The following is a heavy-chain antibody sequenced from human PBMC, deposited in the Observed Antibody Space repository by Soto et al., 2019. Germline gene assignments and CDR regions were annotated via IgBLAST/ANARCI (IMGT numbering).Heavy chain of an antibody. CDR3: ARVVPGAEAWFGP. V-gene: IGHV1-18*01. CDR2: ISLDSDGT. D-gene: IGHD2-2*01. Sequence: QVQLVQSGGEVKRPGASVKVSCKTSGYTFSNYGITWVRQAPGKPLEWLGWISLDSDGTNNAQKFQGRVSMTTDTSTTPAYMELRSLRSDDTAVYYCARVVPGAEAWFGPWGQGTLVTVSS. CDR1: GYTFSNYG. J-gene: IGHJ5*02.